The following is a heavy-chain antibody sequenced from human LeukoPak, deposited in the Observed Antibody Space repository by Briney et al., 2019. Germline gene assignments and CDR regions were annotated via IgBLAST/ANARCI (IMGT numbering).Heavy chain of an antibody. CDR1: GFTFSSYS. V-gene: IGHV3-21*01. CDR2: ISSSSSYI. CDR3: ARAPWTVSFDY. Sequence: GGSLRLSCAASGFTFSSYSMNWVRQAPGKGLEWVSSISSSSSYIYHADSVKGRFTISRVNAKNSLYLQMNSLRAEDTAVYYCARAPWTVSFDYWGQGTLVTVSS. D-gene: IGHD3/OR15-3a*01. J-gene: IGHJ4*02.